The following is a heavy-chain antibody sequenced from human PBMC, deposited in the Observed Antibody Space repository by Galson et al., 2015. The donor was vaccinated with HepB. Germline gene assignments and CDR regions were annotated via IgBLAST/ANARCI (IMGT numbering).Heavy chain of an antibody. CDR2: ITGTGSHT. CDR1: GFTFSGYT. CDR3: AKATPIGVAAI. J-gene: IGHJ4*02. V-gene: IGHV3-23*01. D-gene: IGHD6-19*01. Sequence: SLRLSCAASGFTFSGYTMSWVRQAPGKGLEWVSAITGTGSHTYYADSVKGRFTISRDNSQRTLYLQMNSLRAEDTAVYYCAKATPIGVAAIWGQGTLVTVSS.